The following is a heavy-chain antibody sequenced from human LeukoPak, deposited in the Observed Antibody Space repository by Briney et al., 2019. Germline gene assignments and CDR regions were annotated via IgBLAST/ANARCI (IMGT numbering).Heavy chain of an antibody. D-gene: IGHD1-26*01. CDR1: GFTFGSYT. CDR3: AKISGNYSY. Sequence: PGGSLRLSCAASGFTFGSYTMSWVRQAPGKGLEWVSAISSSGGSTYYADSVKGRFTISRDNSTNTLYLQMNSLRAEDTAVYYCAKISGNYSYWGQGTLVTVSS. CDR2: ISSSGGST. V-gene: IGHV3-23*01. J-gene: IGHJ4*02.